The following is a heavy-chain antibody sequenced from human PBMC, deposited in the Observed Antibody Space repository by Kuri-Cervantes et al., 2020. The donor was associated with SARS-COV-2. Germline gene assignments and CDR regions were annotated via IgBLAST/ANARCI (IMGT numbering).Heavy chain of an antibody. Sequence: SLKISCAASGFTFDDYAMHWVRQAPGKGLEWVSGISWNSGSIGYADSVKGRFTISRDNSKNTLYLQMNSLRAEDTAVYYCAKDSLHYWGQGTLVTVSS. CDR3: AKDSLHY. CDR2: ISWNSGSI. V-gene: IGHV3-9*01. CDR1: GFTFDDYA. J-gene: IGHJ4*02.